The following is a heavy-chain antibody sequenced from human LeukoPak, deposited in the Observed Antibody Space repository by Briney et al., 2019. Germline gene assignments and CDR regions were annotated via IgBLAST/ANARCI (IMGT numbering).Heavy chain of an antibody. Sequence: PSETLSLTCAVYGGSFSGYYWSWIRQPPGKGLEWIGYIYYSGSTNYNPSLKSRVTISVDTSKNQFSLKLSSVTAADTAVYYCASYDRSGRSFDYWGQGTLVTVSS. V-gene: IGHV4-59*01. J-gene: IGHJ4*02. D-gene: IGHD3-22*01. CDR3: ASYDRSGRSFDY. CDR1: GGSFSGYY. CDR2: IYYSGST.